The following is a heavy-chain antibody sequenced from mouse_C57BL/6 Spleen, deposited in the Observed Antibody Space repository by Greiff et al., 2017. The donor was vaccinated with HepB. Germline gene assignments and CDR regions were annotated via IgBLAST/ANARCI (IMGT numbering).Heavy chain of an antibody. CDR3: ARHRDYDWFAY. J-gene: IGHJ3*01. CDR1: GFTFSSYG. Sequence: DVQLVESGGDLVKPGGSLKLSCAASGFTFSSYGMSWVRQTPDKRLEWVATISSGGSYTYYPDSVKGRFTISRDNAKNTLYLQMSSLKSEDTAMYYCARHRDYDWFAYWGQGTLVTVSA. D-gene: IGHD2-4*01. CDR2: ISSGGSYT. V-gene: IGHV5-6*01.